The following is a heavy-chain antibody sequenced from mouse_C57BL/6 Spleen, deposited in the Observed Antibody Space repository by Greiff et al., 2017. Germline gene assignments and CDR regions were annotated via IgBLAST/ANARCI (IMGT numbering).Heavy chain of an antibody. CDR1: GYTFTDYE. Sequence: VQLQQSGAELVRPGASVTLSCKASGYTFTDYEMHWVKQTPVHGLEWIGAIDPETGGTAYNQKFKGKAILTADKSSSTAYMELRSLTSEDSAVYYCTNYYGSSYFDYWGQGTTRTVSS. V-gene: IGHV1-15*01. D-gene: IGHD1-1*01. CDR2: IDPETGGT. J-gene: IGHJ2*01. CDR3: TNYYGSSYFDY.